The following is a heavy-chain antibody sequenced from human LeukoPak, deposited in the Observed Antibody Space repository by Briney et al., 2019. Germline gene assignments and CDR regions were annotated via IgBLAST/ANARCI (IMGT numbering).Heavy chain of an antibody. CDR2: IYYSGST. CDR3: ARDYYGSGSYDYYYYMDV. D-gene: IGHD3-10*01. Sequence: SETLSLTCTVSGGSISSSSYYWGWIRQPPGKGLEWIGSIYYSGSTYYNPSLKSRVTISVDTSKNQFSLKLSSVTAADTAVYYCARDYYGSGSYDYYYYMDVWGKGTTVTISS. J-gene: IGHJ6*03. CDR1: GGSISSSSYY. V-gene: IGHV4-39*07.